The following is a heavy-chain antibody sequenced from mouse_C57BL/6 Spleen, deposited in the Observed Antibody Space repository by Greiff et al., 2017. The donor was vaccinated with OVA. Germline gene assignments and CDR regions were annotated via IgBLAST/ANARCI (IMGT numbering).Heavy chain of an antibody. CDR1: GFTFSSYG. J-gene: IGHJ3*01. V-gene: IGHV5-6*02. D-gene: IGHD2-2*01. CDR3: ARNGSFAY. Sequence: EVKLVESGGDLVKPGGSLKLSCAASGFTFSSYGMSWVRQTPDKRLEWVATISSGGSYTYYPDSVKGRFTISRDNAKNTLYLQMSSLKSEDTAMYYCARNGSFAYWGQGTLVTVSA. CDR2: ISSGGSYT.